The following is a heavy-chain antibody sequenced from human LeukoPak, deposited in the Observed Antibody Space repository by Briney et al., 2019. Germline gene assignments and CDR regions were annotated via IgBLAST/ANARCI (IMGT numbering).Heavy chain of an antibody. J-gene: IGHJ5*02. CDR3: AREGYYDILTGYYHNWFDP. D-gene: IGHD3-9*01. CDR2: IYYSGST. CDR1: GDSISSHH. Sequence: PSETLSLTCIVSGDSISSHHWSWIRQPPGKGLEWIGYIYYSGSTNYNPSLESRGTMSVDTSKNQFSLKLASVTAADTAVYYCAREGYYDILTGYYHNWFDPWGQGTLVTVSS. V-gene: IGHV4-59*11.